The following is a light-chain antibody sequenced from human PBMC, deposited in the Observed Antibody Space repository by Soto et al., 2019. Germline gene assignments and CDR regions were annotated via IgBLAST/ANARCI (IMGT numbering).Light chain of an antibody. CDR3: QSYDSSLSGYV. Sequence: QLVLTQPPSVSGAPGQKVTISCTGSSSNIGAGYDVNWYHQLPGTAPKLLIHGNSNRPSGVPDRFSGSKSGTSASLAITGLQAEDEADYFCQSYDSSLSGYVFGTGTKVTVL. J-gene: IGLJ1*01. V-gene: IGLV1-40*01. CDR2: GNS. CDR1: SSNIGAGYD.